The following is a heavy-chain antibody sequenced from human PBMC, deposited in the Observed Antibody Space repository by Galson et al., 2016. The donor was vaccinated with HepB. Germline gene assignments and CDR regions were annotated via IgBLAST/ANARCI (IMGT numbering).Heavy chain of an antibody. CDR3: AKAAGSGPLIYWYFDL. J-gene: IGHJ2*01. CDR2: ISFDGSNN. D-gene: IGHD3-10*01. V-gene: IGHV3-30-3*01. Sequence: LRLSCAASGLNFSSYAMHWVRQAQGKGLEWGAVISFDGSNNFYADSVKGRFTISRDNSKNTLYLQMNSLRAVDTAVYYCAKAAGSGPLIYWYFDLWGRGTPVTVSS. CDR1: GLNFSSYA.